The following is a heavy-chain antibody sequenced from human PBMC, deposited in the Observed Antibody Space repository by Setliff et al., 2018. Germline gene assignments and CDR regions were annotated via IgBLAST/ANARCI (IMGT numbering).Heavy chain of an antibody. CDR2: INPDTGYS. V-gene: IGHV1-2*02. CDR3: ARDGSAFFYQN. CDR1: GYTFTGPY. Sequence: ASVKVSCKASGYTFTGPYMHWVRQAPGQGLEWMGWINPDTGYSKYAQKFQGRVTLTRDTSLNTVYVELSSLRSDDTATYYCARDGSAFFYQNWGQGSLVTVSS. J-gene: IGHJ4*02. D-gene: IGHD1-26*01.